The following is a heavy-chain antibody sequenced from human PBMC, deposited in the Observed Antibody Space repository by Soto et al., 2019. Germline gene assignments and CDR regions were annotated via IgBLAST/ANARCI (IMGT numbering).Heavy chain of an antibody. CDR3: ARDGSSGWGRRLHNHFDF. J-gene: IGHJ4*02. CDR2: IFYSGST. CDR1: DGNITNHD. Sequence: SETLSLSCTVSDGNITNHDGSWILQHKKKGLEWIGYIFYSGSTNYNPSLKSRVTISVDTSKNQFSLKLNSVTAADTAVYYCARDGSSGWGRRLHNHFDFWGQGTLVTVSS. V-gene: IGHV4-59*11. D-gene: IGHD6-19*01.